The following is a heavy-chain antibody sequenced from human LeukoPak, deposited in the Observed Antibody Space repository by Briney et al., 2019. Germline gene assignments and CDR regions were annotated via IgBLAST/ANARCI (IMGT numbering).Heavy chain of an antibody. CDR2: TGTAGDT. D-gene: IGHD3-9*01. CDR3: ARGYFDDPKVFDY. V-gene: IGHV3-13*01. Sequence: GGSLRLSCAASGFTFSSYDMHWVRQATGKGLEWVSATGTAGDTYYPGSVKGRFTISRENAKNSLYLQMNSLRAGDTAVYYCARGYFDDPKVFDYWGQGTLVTVSS. CDR1: GFTFSSYD. J-gene: IGHJ4*02.